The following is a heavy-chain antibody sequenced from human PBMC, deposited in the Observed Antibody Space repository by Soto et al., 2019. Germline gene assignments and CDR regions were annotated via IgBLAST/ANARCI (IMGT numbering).Heavy chain of an antibody. CDR1: GQSFSGHS. D-gene: IGHD1-1*01. V-gene: IGHV4-34*01. J-gene: IGHJ4*02. CDR3: ARGSGIVALPGELEDVKCDY. Sequence: QVQLQQWGAGLVKPSETLSLSCAVYGQSFSGHSWAWIRQPPGKGLEWIGEINESGSTYYNPSLKSRVTISTDTSKNQFSLKLSSVSAADTAAYFCARGSGIVALPGELEDVKCDYGGQGTLVIVSS. CDR2: INESGST.